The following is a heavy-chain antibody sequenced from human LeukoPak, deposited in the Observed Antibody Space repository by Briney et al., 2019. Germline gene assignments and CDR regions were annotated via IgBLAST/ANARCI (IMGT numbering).Heavy chain of an antibody. CDR3: ARGGSSGWFDFDY. D-gene: IGHD6-19*01. J-gene: IGHJ4*02. Sequence: SETLSLTCTVSGGSISNYYWSWFRQPPGKGLEWIGYIYHDGSTNYNPSLKSRVTISVDTSKDQFSLKLTSVTAADTAVYYCARGGSSGWFDFDYWGQGTLATVSS. V-gene: IGHV4-59*01. CDR1: GGSISNYY. CDR2: IYHDGST.